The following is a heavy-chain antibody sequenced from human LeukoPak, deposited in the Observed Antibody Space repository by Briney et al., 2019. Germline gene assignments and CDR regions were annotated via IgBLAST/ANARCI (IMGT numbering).Heavy chain of an antibody. V-gene: IGHV3-30*18. CDR1: GFTFSSYG. D-gene: IGHD1-26*01. Sequence: AGGSLSLSCAASGFTFSSYGMHWVRQAPGKGLEWVAVISYDGSNKYYADSVKGRFTISRDNSKNTLYLQMNSLRAEDTAVYYCAKDGVGSGSYFDYWGQGTLVTVSS. CDR3: AKDGVGSGSYFDY. CDR2: ISYDGSNK. J-gene: IGHJ4*02.